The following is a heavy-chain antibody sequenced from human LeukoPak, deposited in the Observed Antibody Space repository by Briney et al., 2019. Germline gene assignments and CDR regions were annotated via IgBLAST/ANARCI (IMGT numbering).Heavy chain of an antibody. J-gene: IGHJ5*02. CDR2: IYYSGST. V-gene: IGHV4-59*01. CDR1: GGSIGSYY. Sequence: PSETLSLTCTVSGGSIGSYYWSWIRQPPGKGLDWIGYIYYSGSTNYNPSLKSRVTISVDTSKNQFSLKLSSVTAADTAVYYCARGEGYCSGGSCYNWFDPWGQGTLVTVSS. CDR3: ARGEGYCSGGSCYNWFDP. D-gene: IGHD2-15*01.